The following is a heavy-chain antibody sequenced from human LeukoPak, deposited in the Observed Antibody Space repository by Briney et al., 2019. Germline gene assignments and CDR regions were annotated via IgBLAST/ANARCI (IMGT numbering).Heavy chain of an antibody. CDR1: GYTFTGYY. CDR2: INTNSGDT. J-gene: IGHJ3*02. D-gene: IGHD3-22*01. V-gene: IGHV1-2*02. CDR3: ARIMNYFDSSGYTPEGAFDI. Sequence: ASVKVSCKASGYTFTGYYMHWVRQAPGQGLEWMGWINTNSGDTNYAQKLQGRVTMTRDTSISTAYMELSRLGYDDTAVYYCARIMNYFDSSGYTPEGAFDIWGQGTMVTVSS.